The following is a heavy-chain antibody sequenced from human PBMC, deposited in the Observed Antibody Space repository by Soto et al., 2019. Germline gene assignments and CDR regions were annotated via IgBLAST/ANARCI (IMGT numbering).Heavy chain of an antibody. Sequence: EVQLVESGGGLVQPGGSLRLSCAASGFTFSSYSMNWVRQAPGKGLEWVSYISSSSSTIYYADSVKGRVTISRDNAKNSLYLQMNSLRAEDTAVYYCARDPSLGIVPKLDYWGQGTLVTVSS. CDR3: ARDPSLGIVPKLDY. V-gene: IGHV3-48*01. J-gene: IGHJ4*02. D-gene: IGHD2-2*01. CDR1: GFTFSSYS. CDR2: ISSSSSTI.